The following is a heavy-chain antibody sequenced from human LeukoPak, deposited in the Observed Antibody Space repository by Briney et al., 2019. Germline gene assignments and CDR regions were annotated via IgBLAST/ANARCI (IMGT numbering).Heavy chain of an antibody. Sequence: ASVKVSCTASGGTFSSYAISWVRQAPGQGLEWMGGIIPIFGTANYAQKFQGRVTITADESTSTAYMELSSLRSEDTAVHYCARADSLFRSRYYYGMDVWGQGTTVTVSS. CDR3: ARADSLFRSRYYYGMDV. CDR1: GGTFSSYA. D-gene: IGHD3-22*01. V-gene: IGHV1-69*01. J-gene: IGHJ6*02. CDR2: IIPIFGTA.